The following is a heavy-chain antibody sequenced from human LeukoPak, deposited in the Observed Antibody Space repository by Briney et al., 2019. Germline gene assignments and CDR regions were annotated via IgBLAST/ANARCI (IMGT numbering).Heavy chain of an antibody. CDR3: TTEAGYYYDSSGYHEDY. V-gene: IGHV3-15*01. Sequence: KSGGSLRLSCAASGFTFSSYGMHWVRQAPGKGLEWVGRIKSKTDGGTTDYAAPVKGRFTISRDDSKNTLYLQMNSLKTEDTAVYYCTTEAGYYYDSSGYHEDYWGQGTLVTVSS. CDR1: GFTFSSYG. CDR2: IKSKTDGGTT. D-gene: IGHD3-22*01. J-gene: IGHJ4*02.